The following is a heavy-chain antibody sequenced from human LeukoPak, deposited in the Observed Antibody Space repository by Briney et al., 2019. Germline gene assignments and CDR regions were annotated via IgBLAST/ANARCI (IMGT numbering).Heavy chain of an antibody. J-gene: IGHJ3*02. D-gene: IGHD2-2*01. CDR2: INPNSGGT. Sequence: WASVKVSCKASGYTFTGYYMHWVRQAPGQGLEWMGWINPNSGGTNYAQKFQGRVTMTRDTSISTAYMELSRLRSDDTAVYYCARFDIVVVPAAHKGPRHNAFDIWGQGTMVTVSS. V-gene: IGHV1-2*02. CDR1: GYTFTGYY. CDR3: ARFDIVVVPAAHKGPRHNAFDI.